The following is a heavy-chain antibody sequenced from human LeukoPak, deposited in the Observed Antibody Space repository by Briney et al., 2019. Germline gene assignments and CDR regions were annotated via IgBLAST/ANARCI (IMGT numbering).Heavy chain of an antibody. CDR3: ARDQMYFYDSSGFDY. D-gene: IGHD3-22*01. Sequence: ASVKVSCKVSGYTLTELSIHWVRQAPGKGLEYMGSFDRENGKTIYTQKFQGRVTMTEDTSTDTAYLELSSLRSEDTAVYYCARDQMYFYDSSGFDYWGQGTLVTVSS. CDR1: GYTLTELS. J-gene: IGHJ4*02. CDR2: FDRENGKT. V-gene: IGHV1-24*01.